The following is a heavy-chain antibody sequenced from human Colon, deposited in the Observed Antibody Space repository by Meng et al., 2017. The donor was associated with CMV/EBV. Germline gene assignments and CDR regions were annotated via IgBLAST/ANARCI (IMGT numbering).Heavy chain of an antibody. CDR2: ISDSGRTI. J-gene: IGHJ6*02. Sequence: GESLKISCAASGFSFSDYYMSWVRQAPGKGLEWVSSISDSGRTIYYADSVRGRFTISRDNANNSLYLQLNDLRAEDTAMYYCARDLPGSAYYYYYGLDVRGQGTTVTVSS. V-gene: IGHV3-11*01. CDR3: ARDLPGSAYYYYYGLDV. D-gene: IGHD6-6*01. CDR1: GFSFSDYY.